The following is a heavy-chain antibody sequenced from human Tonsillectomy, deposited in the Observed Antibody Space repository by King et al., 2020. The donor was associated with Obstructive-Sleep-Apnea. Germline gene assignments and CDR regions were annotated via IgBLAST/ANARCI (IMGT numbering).Heavy chain of an antibody. CDR2: FTWNVGRT. CDR1: GFTFDDYG. V-gene: IGHV3-43D*03. D-gene: IGHD4-17*01. J-gene: IGHJ4*02. CDR3: AKDENGDYGAIGY. Sequence: VQLGESGGVVVQPGGSLRLSCAASGFTFDDYGMQWGRQAPGKGLEWVSLFTWNVGRTHDADSVEGRFTISRDNSKNSLYLQMNSLRPEDSALYYCAKDENGDYGAIGYWGQGTLVTVAS.